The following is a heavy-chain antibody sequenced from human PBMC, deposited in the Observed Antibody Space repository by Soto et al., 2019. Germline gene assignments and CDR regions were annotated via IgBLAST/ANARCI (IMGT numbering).Heavy chain of an antibody. CDR2: IYYSGST. Sequence: QVQLQESGPGLVKPSETLSLTCTVSGGSISSYYWSWIRQPPGKGLEWIGYIYYSGSTNYNPSLXSXVXIXXDTSKNQFSLKLSSVTAADTAVYYCARRYSSSLDVWGQGTTVTVSS. CDR3: ARRYSSSLDV. D-gene: IGHD6-13*01. V-gene: IGHV4-59*08. J-gene: IGHJ6*02. CDR1: GGSISSYY.